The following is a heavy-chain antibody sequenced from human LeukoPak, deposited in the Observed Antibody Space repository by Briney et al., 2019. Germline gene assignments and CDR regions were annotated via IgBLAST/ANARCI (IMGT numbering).Heavy chain of an antibody. J-gene: IGHJ6*03. CDR1: GFTFSSYW. D-gene: IGHD2-2*01. CDR3: ARGLTSSTRRDYYYYYYMDV. Sequence: PGGSLRLSCAASGFTFSSYWMSWVRQAPGEGREWVANIKQDGSEKYYVDSVKGRFTVSRDNAKNSLYLQMNNLRAGDTGVYYCARGLTSSTRRDYYYYYYMDVWGKGTTVTVSS. CDR2: IKQDGSEK. V-gene: IGHV3-7*01.